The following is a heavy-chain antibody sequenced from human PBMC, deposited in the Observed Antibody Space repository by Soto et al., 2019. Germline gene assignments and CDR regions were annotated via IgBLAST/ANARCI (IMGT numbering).Heavy chain of an antibody. D-gene: IGHD3-9*01. CDR3: ARGASYYDILTGYPRSLDY. J-gene: IGHJ4*02. Sequence: GASVKVSCKASGYTFTSYDINWVRQATGQGLEWMGWMNPNSGNTGYAQKFQGRVTMTRNTSISTAYMELSSLRSEDTAVYYCARGASYYDILTGYPRSLDYWGQGTLVTVSS. CDR1: GYTFTSYD. CDR2: MNPNSGNT. V-gene: IGHV1-8*01.